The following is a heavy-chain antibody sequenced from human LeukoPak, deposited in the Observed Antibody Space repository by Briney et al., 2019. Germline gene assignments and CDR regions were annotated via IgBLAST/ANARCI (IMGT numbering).Heavy chain of an antibody. CDR2: MNPNSGNT. J-gene: IGHJ4*02. CDR3: ARAYRSGYTIFGVVSPXX. CDR1: GYTFTSYD. Sequence: ASVKVSCKASGYTFTSYDINWVRQATGQGLEWMGWMNPNSGNTGYAQKFQGRVTMTRNTSISTAYMELSSLRSEDTAVYYCARAYRSGYTIFGVVSPXXWGQGTLVTV. V-gene: IGHV1-8*01. D-gene: IGHD3-3*01.